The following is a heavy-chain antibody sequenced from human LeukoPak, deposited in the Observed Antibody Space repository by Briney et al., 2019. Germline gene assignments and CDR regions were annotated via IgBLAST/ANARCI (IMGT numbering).Heavy chain of an antibody. CDR1: GYTFTSFG. CDR3: ARDIVGKQQLEPFDY. CDR2: NSAYNGNT. D-gene: IGHD6-13*01. V-gene: IGHV1-18*01. Sequence: ASVKVSCKASGYTFTSFGISWVRQAPGLGLEWMGWNSAYNGNTNYAQKLQGRVTMTTDTSTSTAYMELRSLRSDDTAVYYCARDIVGKQQLEPFDYWGQGTLVTVSS. J-gene: IGHJ4*02.